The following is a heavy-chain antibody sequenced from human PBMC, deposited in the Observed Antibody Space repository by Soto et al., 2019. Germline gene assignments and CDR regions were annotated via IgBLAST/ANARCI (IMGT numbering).Heavy chain of an antibody. CDR2: IIPILGIA. J-gene: IGHJ3*02. CDR3: ARDPGEQLDPHAFDI. V-gene: IGHV1-69*08. CDR1: GGTFSSYT. Sequence: QVQLVQSGAEVKKPGSSVKVSCKASGGTFSSYTISWVRQAPGQGVEWMGRIIPILGIANYAQKVQGRVTSTADKSTSTAYMELSSLRSEDTAVYYCARDPGEQLDPHAFDIWGQGTMVTVSS. D-gene: IGHD6-6*01.